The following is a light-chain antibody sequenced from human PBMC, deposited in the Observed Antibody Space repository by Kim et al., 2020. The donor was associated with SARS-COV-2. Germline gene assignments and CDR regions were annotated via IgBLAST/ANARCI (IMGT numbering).Light chain of an antibody. CDR3: QSADSSGTYVV. V-gene: IGLV3-25*03. Sequence: SPGQTARITCSGDALPKQYADLYRHKPGQAPVLVIYNDSERPSVIPERFSGARSETAVTLTISGVQAEDEADYYSQSADSSGTYVVFGGGPQLTVL. CDR1: ALPKQY. J-gene: IGLJ2*01. CDR2: NDS.